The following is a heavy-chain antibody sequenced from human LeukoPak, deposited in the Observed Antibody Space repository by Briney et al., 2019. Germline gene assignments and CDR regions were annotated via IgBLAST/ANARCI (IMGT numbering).Heavy chain of an antibody. CDR3: VTLASGYSSPFDY. J-gene: IGHJ4*02. V-gene: IGHV3-23*01. CDR2: IRSDGGST. CDR1: GFTFSSYD. D-gene: IGHD6-13*01. Sequence: GGSLRLSCAASGFTFSSYDMSWVRQAPGKGLEWVSFIRSDGGSTLYADSVKGRFTISRDNSKNTLYAEMTSLRAEDTAVYYCVTLASGYSSPFDYWGQGTLVTVSS.